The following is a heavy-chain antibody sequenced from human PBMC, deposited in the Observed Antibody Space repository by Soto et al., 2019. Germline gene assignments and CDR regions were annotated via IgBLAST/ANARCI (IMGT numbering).Heavy chain of an antibody. CDR1: GGTFSSYA. Sequence: SVKVSCKASGGTFSSYAISWVRQAPGQGLEWMGGIIPIFGTANYAQKFQGRVTITADESTSTAYMELSSLRSEDTAVYYCARAHRGTYYYDSSGPSGIWGQGTMVTVSS. J-gene: IGHJ3*02. V-gene: IGHV1-69*13. CDR2: IIPIFGTA. D-gene: IGHD3-22*01. CDR3: ARAHRGTYYYDSSGPSGI.